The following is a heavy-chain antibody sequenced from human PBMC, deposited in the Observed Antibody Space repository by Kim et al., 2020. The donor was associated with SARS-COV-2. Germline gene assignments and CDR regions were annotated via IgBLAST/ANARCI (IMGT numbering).Heavy chain of an antibody. Sequence: PKGRVTISVATSKNQFSLKLSSVTAADTAVYYCARESGYMVRGVSNWFDPWGQGTLVTVSS. J-gene: IGHJ5*02. CDR3: ARESGYMVRGVSNWFDP. V-gene: IGHV4-39*02. D-gene: IGHD3-10*01.